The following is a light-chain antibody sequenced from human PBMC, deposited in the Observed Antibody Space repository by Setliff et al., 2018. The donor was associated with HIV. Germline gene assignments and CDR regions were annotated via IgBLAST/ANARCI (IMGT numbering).Light chain of an antibody. CDR1: SSDVGTYNA. Sequence: QSALTQPASVSGSPGKSSTISCTGTSSDVGTYNAVYWYQQHPGKAPKLMIYDVSTRPSGVSNRFSGSKSGNTASLTISGLQTEDEADYYCSSYTSSSTDVFGTGTKVTVL. CDR3: SSYTSSSTDV. J-gene: IGLJ1*01. CDR2: DVS. V-gene: IGLV2-14*01.